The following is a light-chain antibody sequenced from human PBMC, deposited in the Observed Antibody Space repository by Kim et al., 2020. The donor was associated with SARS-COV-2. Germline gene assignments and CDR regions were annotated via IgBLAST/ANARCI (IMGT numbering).Light chain of an antibody. CDR3: QQYYSYALT. CDR1: QGISSY. CDR2: GAS. Sequence: AIRMTQSPSSFSASTGDRVTITCRASQGISSYLAWYQQKPGKAPKLLIYGASTLQSGVPSRFSGSGSGTDFTLTISCLQSEDFATYYCQQYYSYALTFGGGTKVDIK. J-gene: IGKJ4*01. V-gene: IGKV1-8*01.